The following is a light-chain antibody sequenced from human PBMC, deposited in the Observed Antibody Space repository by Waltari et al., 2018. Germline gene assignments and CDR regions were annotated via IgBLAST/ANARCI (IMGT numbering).Light chain of an antibody. J-gene: IGLJ7*01. CDR3: GTWDSSLSGAV. CDR1: RSNIGNNY. V-gene: IGLV1-51*02. Sequence: RVTISCSGGRSNIGNNYVSWYRQFPGTAPKLLIYEDTERPSGIAGRFSGSKSGTSATLDITGLQAGDEADYYCGTWDSSLSGAVFGGGTHLTVL. CDR2: EDT.